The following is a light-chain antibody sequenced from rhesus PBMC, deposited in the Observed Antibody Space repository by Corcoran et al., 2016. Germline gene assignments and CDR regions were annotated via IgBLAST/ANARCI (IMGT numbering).Light chain of an antibody. CDR3: MQALEFPLT. J-gene: IGKJ4*01. CDR2: EVS. Sequence: DIVMTQTPLSLPVTPGEPASISCRSSQSLLDREDGNTYLDWYLQKPGQSPQLLIYEVSNRASGVPDRFSGSGSDTGFTLKISRVEAEDVGVYYCMQALEFPLTFGGGTKVEIK. V-gene: IGKV2-104*02. CDR1: QSLLDREDGNTY.